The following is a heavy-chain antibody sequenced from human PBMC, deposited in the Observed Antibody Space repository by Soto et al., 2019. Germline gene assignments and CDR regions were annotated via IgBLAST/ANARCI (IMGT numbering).Heavy chain of an antibody. V-gene: IGHV1-8*01. CDR1: GYTFTSYD. D-gene: IGHD2-21*02. CDR2: MNPNSGNT. CDR3: ARSPFSSVVTAIQSWFDP. J-gene: IGHJ5*02. Sequence: ASVKVSCKASGYTFTSYDINWVRQATGQGLEWMGWMNPNSGNTGYAQKFQGRVTMTRNTSISTAYMELSSLRSEDTAVYYCARSPFSSVVTAIQSWFDPWGQGTLVTVSS.